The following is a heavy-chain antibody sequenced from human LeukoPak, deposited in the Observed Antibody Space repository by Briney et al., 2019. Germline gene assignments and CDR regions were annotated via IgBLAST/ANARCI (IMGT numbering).Heavy chain of an antibody. V-gene: IGHV3-30*18. J-gene: IGHJ4*02. Sequence: PGGSLRLSCAASGFTFSSYGMHWVRQAPGKGLEWVAVISYDGSNKYYADSVKGRFTISRDNSKNTLYLQMNSLRAEDTAVYYCAKTLQAVAGTEIDYWGQGTLVTVSS. CDR3: AKTLQAVAGTEIDY. CDR2: ISYDGSNK. D-gene: IGHD6-19*01. CDR1: GFTFSSYG.